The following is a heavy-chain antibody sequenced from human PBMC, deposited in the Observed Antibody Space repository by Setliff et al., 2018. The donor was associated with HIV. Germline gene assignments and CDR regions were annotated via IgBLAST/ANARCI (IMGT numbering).Heavy chain of an antibody. CDR2: IRGDGRST. CDR1: GFTFSNSW. V-gene: IGHV3-74*01. CDR3: ARALYGSDSLLDS. J-gene: IGHJ4*02. Sequence: GGSLRLSCVASGFTFSNSWIHWVRHAPGKGLMWVSRIRGDGRSTNYADSVKGRFTISRDNAKNTVYLQMSSLRAEDTAVYYCARALYGSDSLLDSWGQGTLVTVSS. D-gene: IGHD1-26*01.